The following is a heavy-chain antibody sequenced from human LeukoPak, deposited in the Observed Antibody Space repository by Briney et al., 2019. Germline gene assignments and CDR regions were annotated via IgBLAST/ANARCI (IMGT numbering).Heavy chain of an antibody. CDR2: ISSSSSYI. Sequence: GGSLRLSCAASGFTFSSHWMNWVRQAPGKGLEWVSSISSSSSYIYYADSVKGRFTISRDNAKNSLYLQMNSLRAEDTAVYYCARDTHGYSYGYYYWGQGTLVTVSS. J-gene: IGHJ4*02. CDR3: ARDTHGYSYGYYY. CDR1: GFTFSSHW. D-gene: IGHD5-18*01. V-gene: IGHV3-21*01.